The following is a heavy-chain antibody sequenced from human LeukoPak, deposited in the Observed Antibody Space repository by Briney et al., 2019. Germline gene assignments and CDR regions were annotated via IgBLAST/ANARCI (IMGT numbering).Heavy chain of an antibody. Sequence: SETLSLNCAVYGGSFSGYYWSWIRQPPGKGLEWIGEINHSGSTNYNPSLKSRVTISVDTSKNQFSLKLSSVTAADTAVYYCARGPGGYCSGGSCYGNAFDIWGQGTMVTVSS. CDR1: GGSFSGYY. CDR3: ARGPGGYCSGGSCYGNAFDI. V-gene: IGHV4-34*01. CDR2: INHSGST. J-gene: IGHJ3*02. D-gene: IGHD2-15*01.